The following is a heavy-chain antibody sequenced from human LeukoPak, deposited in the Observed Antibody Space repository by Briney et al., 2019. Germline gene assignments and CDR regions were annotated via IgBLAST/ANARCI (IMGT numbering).Heavy chain of an antibody. CDR2: IYYSGST. Sequence: SQTLSLTCTVSGGSISSGGYYWSWIRQHPGKGLEWIGYIYYSGSTYYNPSLKSRVTISVDTSKNQFSLKLSSVTAADTAVYYCARDGGDDYYYYYGMDVWGQGTTVTVSS. CDR1: GGSISSGGYY. CDR3: ARDGGDDYYYYYGMDV. V-gene: IGHV4-31*03. J-gene: IGHJ6*02. D-gene: IGHD2-21*02.